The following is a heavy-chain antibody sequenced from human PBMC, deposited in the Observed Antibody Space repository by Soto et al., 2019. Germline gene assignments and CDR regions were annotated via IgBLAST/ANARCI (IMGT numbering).Heavy chain of an antibody. CDR3: ARDRYYGSGTYYNFYYGMDV. Sequence: SETLSLTCTVSGGSISSGDYYWNWIRQPPGKGLEWIGYIYYSGNTYYNPSLRSRVTISLDRSENQFSLKLSFVTAADTAVYYCARDRYYGSGTYYNFYYGMDVWGQGTTVTVSS. J-gene: IGHJ6*02. V-gene: IGHV4-30-4*01. D-gene: IGHD3-10*01. CDR2: IYYSGNT. CDR1: GGSISSGDYY.